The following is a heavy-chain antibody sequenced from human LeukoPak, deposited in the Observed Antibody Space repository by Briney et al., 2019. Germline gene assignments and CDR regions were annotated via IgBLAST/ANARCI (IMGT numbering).Heavy chain of an antibody. Sequence: GGSLRLSCAASGFTFGSYSMNWVRQAPGKGLEWVSSISSSSSYIYYADSVKGRFTISRDNAKNSLYLQMNSLRAEDTAVYYCARDGSGTVDAFDIWGQGTMVTVSS. V-gene: IGHV3-21*01. CDR1: GFTFGSYS. CDR2: ISSSSSYI. D-gene: IGHD3-10*01. CDR3: ARDGSGTVDAFDI. J-gene: IGHJ3*02.